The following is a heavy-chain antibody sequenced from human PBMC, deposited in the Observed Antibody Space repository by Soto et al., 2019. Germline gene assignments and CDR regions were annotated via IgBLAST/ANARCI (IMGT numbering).Heavy chain of an antibody. CDR1: GGSFSGYY. CDR2: INHSGST. J-gene: IGHJ4*02. CDR3: ARARGDIDY. Sequence: SETLSLTCAVYGGSFSGYYWSWIRQPPGKGLEWIGEINHSGSTNYNPSLKSRVTISVDTSKNQFSLKLSSVTAADTAVYYCARARGDIDYWGQGTLVTVSS. D-gene: IGHD3-10*01. V-gene: IGHV4-34*01.